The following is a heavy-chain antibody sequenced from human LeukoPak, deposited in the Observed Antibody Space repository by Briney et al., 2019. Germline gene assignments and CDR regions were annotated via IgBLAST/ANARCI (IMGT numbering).Heavy chain of an antibody. J-gene: IGHJ6*02. CDR1: GFSFSIYA. D-gene: IGHD3-22*01. Sequence: GGSLRLSCAASGFSFSIYAMSWVRQAPGKGLEWVSLTSGTGYSTYYADSVRGRFTMSRDNSKNTLCLQMRSLRPEDTAAYFCAKRMDYYDSSGHYLYYAMDVWGQGTTVTVSS. CDR2: TSGTGYST. CDR3: AKRMDYYDSSGHYLYYAMDV. V-gene: IGHV3-23*01.